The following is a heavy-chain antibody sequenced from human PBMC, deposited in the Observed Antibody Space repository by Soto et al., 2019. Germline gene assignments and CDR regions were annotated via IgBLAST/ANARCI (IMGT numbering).Heavy chain of an antibody. CDR3: ARWASSYCISSSCYAYYYYHRDF. CDR2: IWYDGSNK. Sequence: GGSLRLSCAASGFTLSSYGMPWVRHAPGKGLEWVAVIWYDGSNKYYADSVKGRFTISRDNSKNTLYLQMNSLRAEDTAVYYCARWASSYCISSSCYAYYYYHRDFWGRGTTDTVSS. V-gene: IGHV3-33*01. CDR1: GFTLSSYG. D-gene: IGHD2-2*01. J-gene: IGHJ6*03.